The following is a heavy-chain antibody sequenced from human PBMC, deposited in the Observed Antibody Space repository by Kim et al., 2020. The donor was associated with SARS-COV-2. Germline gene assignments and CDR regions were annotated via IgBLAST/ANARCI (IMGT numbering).Heavy chain of an antibody. V-gene: IGHV4-59*01. D-gene: IGHD3-16*01. CDR2: SESN. Sequence: SESNIYNPALKSRVTISVDTSKNQFSLKLSSVTAADTAVYYCARDFGGGYWGQGTLVTVSS. J-gene: IGHJ4*02. CDR3: ARDFGGGY.